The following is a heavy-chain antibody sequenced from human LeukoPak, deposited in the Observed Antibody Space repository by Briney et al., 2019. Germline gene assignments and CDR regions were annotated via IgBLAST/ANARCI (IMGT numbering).Heavy chain of an antibody. D-gene: IGHD3-3*01. CDR2: ISAYNGNT. Sequence: ASVKVSCKASGYTFTSYGISWVRQAPGQGLEWMGWISAYNGNTNYAQKLEGRVTMTTDTSTSTAYMKMRSLRSDDTAAYYCAVVDYDFWGGHTTGYFDYWGQGTLVTVSS. V-gene: IGHV1-18*01. J-gene: IGHJ4*02. CDR3: AVVDYDFWGGHTTGYFDY. CDR1: GYTFTSYG.